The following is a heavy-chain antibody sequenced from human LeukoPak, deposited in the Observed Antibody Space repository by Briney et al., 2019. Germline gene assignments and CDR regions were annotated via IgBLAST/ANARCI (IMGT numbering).Heavy chain of an antibody. D-gene: IGHD6-13*01. J-gene: IGHJ4*02. CDR1: GFIFRDYG. CDR3: ARGSRYSSSWYLTPADY. CDR2: ISSSSSYI. Sequence: GRSLILSCSASGFIFRDYGIHWVRQAPGKGLEWVSSISSSSSYIYYADSVKGRFTISRDNAKNSLYLQMNSLRAEDTAVYYCARGSRYSSSWYLTPADYWGQGTLVTVSS. V-gene: IGHV3-21*01.